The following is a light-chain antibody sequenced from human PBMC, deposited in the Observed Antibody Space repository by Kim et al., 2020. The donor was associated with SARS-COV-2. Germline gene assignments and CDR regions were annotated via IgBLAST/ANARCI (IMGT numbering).Light chain of an antibody. CDR3: QQYNTSPRT. V-gene: IGKV3-20*01. J-gene: IGKJ2*01. Sequence: EIVLTQSPGTLSLSPGERATLSCRASQSVRNNYLAWYQQKPGQAPRLLVYGASGRATGIPDRFSGSGSGTDFTLTITRLEPEDFEVYFYQQYNTSPRTFGQVTKLEI. CDR2: GAS. CDR1: QSVRNNY.